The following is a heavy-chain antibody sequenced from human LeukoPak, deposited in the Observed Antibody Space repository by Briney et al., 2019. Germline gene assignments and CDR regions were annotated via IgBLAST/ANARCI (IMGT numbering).Heavy chain of an antibody. CDR3: ARIGAGSSRDY. Sequence: GGSPRLSCAASGFTFSNFAMTWVRQAPGKGLEWVSSIVGSSSTYYADSLKGRFTISRDNAKNSLYLQMNSLRAEDTAVYYCARIGAGSSRDYWGQRTLVTVSS. V-gene: IGHV3-21*01. CDR1: GFTFSNFA. J-gene: IGHJ4*02. CDR2: IVGSSST. D-gene: IGHD6-13*01.